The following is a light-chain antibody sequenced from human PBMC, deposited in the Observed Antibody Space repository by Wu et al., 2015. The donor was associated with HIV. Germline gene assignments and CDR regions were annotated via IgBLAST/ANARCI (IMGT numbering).Light chain of an antibody. J-gene: IGKJ1*01. CDR2: GAS. Sequence: PGKRATLSCRASQSLTTRNLAWYRQTPGQPPRLLIYGASSRATAIPDRFSGSGSGTDFTLTITRLEPEDFAVYYCQHYSSFQWTFGQGTKVEIK. CDR3: QHYSSFQWT. V-gene: IGKV3-20*01. CDR1: QSLTTRN.